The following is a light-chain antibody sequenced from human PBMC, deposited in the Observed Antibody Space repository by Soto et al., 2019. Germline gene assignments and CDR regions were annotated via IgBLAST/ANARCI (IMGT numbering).Light chain of an antibody. J-gene: IGKJ2*01. V-gene: IGKV3-20*01. CDR1: QSVSSSY. CDR2: GAS. Sequence: EIVLTQSPGTLSLSPGERATLSCRASQSVSSSYLAWYQQKPGQAPRLLIYGASSRATGIPDRFSGSGSGTDFTLTISRLVPEDFALYYCQQYCSSPPYTFGQGTTLEIK. CDR3: QQYCSSPPYT.